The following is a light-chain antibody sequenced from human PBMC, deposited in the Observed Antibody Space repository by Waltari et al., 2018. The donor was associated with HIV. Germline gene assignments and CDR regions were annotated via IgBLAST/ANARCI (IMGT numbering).Light chain of an antibody. V-gene: IGKV1-5*03. J-gene: IGKJ1*01. CDR3: HQYASFSGT. Sequence: DIRLTQSPSTLSASAGARAATTCRAGQNVVAFLAWYQQKPGKPPKLLIFQASTLEGGVPSRFSGSVSGSDFTLTINGMQSDDFATYYCHQYASFSGTFGQGTKVEL. CDR1: QNVVAF. CDR2: QAS.